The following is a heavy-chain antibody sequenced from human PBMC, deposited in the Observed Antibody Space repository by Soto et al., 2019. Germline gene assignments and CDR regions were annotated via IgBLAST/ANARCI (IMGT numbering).Heavy chain of an antibody. CDR3: AREPTPHFWSGSYFDY. Sequence: VASVKVSCKASGYTFTSYGISWVRQAPGQGLEWMGWISAYNGNTNYAQKLQGRVTMTTDTSTSTAYMELRSLRSDDTAVYYCAREPTPHFWSGSYFDYWGQGTLVTVSS. J-gene: IGHJ4*02. CDR1: GYTFTSYG. D-gene: IGHD3-3*02. CDR2: ISAYNGNT. V-gene: IGHV1-18*01.